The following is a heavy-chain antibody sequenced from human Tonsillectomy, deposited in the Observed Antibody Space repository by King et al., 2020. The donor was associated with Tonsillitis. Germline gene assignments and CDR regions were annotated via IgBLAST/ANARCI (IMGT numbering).Heavy chain of an antibody. CDR3: ARLYYDSSAYRLSYFDY. J-gene: IGHJ4*02. V-gene: IGHV4-39*01. D-gene: IGHD3-22*01. CDR1: GGSISSNSYY. CDR2: MYYSGNT. Sequence: LQLQESGPGLVKPSETLSLTCTVSGGSISSNSYYWGWLRQPPGKGLEWIGSMYYSGNTYYNPSLKSRVSISVDTSKNQFSLKLSSLTAADTAVYYVARLYYDSSAYRLSYFDYWGQETLVTVSS.